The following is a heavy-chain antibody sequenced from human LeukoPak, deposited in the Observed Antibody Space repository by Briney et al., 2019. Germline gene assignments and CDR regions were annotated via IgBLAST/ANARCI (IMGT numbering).Heavy chain of an antibody. CDR3: ARGLRLRFDP. D-gene: IGHD4-17*01. CDR2: INHSGST. Sequence: SETLSLTCGVYGGSFSGYYWSWIRQPPGKGLEWIGEINHSGSTNYNPSLKSRVTISVDTSKNQFSLKLSSVTAADTAVYYCARGLRLRFDPWGQGTLVTVSS. J-gene: IGHJ5*02. V-gene: IGHV4-34*01. CDR1: GGSFSGYY.